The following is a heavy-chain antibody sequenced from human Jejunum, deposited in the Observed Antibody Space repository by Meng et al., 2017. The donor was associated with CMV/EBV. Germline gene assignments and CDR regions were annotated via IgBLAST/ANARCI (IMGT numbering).Heavy chain of an antibody. CDR2: IYYNGST. V-gene: IGHV4-61*01. D-gene: IGHD3-3*01. CDR1: GGSVSIGSYY. J-gene: IGHJ3*02. Sequence: CTVSGGSVSIGSYYWSWIRQPPGKGLEWIGYIYYNGSTDYNPSLKSRVTISRDTSKNQFSLKLSSVTAADTAVYYCARRFFAFNIWGQGTMVTVSS. CDR3: ARRFFAFNI.